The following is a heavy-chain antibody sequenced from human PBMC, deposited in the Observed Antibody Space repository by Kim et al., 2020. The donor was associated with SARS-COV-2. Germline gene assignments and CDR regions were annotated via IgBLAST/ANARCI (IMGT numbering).Heavy chain of an antibody. J-gene: IGHJ4*02. CDR1: GFTFSSYA. D-gene: IGHD3-16*01. V-gene: IGHV3-74*01. Sequence: GGSLRLSCVASGFTFSSYAMHWVRQAPGKGLVWVSRVNSDGSSTSYADSVKGRFTISRDNARNTLYLQMNSLRAEDTAVYYCASLSTGYVWDKFDYWGQGTLDTVSS. CDR3: ASLSTGYVWDKFDY. CDR2: VNSDGSST.